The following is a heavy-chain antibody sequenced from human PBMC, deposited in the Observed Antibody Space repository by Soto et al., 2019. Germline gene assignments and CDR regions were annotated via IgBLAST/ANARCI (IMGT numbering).Heavy chain of an antibody. CDR2: ISSSGGNI. V-gene: IGHV3-23*01. CDR3: AKGDRSGALRYYFDS. J-gene: IGHJ4*02. Sequence: LEWVSSISSSGGNIYYADSVKGRFTISRDNSKNTLYLQMNSLRAEDTAVYYCAKGDRSGALRYYFDSWGQGSLVTVSS. D-gene: IGHD6-19*01.